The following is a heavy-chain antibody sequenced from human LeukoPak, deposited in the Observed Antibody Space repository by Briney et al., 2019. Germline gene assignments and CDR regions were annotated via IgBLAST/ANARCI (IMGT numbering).Heavy chain of an antibody. Sequence: SETLSLTCTVSGGSISSYYWSWIRQSPGKGLEWIGYIYYSGGTNYNPSLKSRVTISEDTSKNQFSLKLSSVTAADTAVYYCAGFRGGYDSAGYYFDYWGQGALVTVSS. D-gene: IGHD5-12*01. CDR2: IYYSGGT. V-gene: IGHV4-59*01. CDR1: GGSISSYY. J-gene: IGHJ4*02. CDR3: AGFRGGYDSAGYYFDY.